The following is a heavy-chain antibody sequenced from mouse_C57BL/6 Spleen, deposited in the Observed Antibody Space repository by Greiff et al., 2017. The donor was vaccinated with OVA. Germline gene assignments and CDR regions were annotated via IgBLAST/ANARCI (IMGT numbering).Heavy chain of an antibody. Sequence: VQLQESGAELVRPGASVKLSCKASGYTFTDYYINWVKQRPGQGLEWIARIYPGSGNTYYNEKFKGKATLTAEKSSSTAYMQLSSLTSEDSAVYFCARGNYDYLYYFDYWGQGTTLTVSS. CDR2: IYPGSGNT. V-gene: IGHV1-76*01. CDR1: GYTFTDYY. CDR3: ARGNYDYLYYFDY. D-gene: IGHD2-4*01. J-gene: IGHJ2*01.